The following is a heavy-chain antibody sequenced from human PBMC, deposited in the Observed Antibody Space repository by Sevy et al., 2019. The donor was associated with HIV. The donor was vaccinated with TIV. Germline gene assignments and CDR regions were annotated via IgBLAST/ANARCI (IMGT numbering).Heavy chain of an antibody. CDR3: AKDKYVRFGAKTIYYYYYGMDV. V-gene: IGHV3-9*01. D-gene: IGHD3-3*01. Sequence: GGSLRLSCAASGFTFDDYAMHWVRQAPGKGLEWVSGISWNSGSIGYADSVKGRFTISRDNAKNSLYLQMNSLRAEDTALYYCAKDKYVRFGAKTIYYYYYGMDVWGQGTTVTVSS. CDR1: GFTFDDYA. J-gene: IGHJ6*02. CDR2: ISWNSGSI.